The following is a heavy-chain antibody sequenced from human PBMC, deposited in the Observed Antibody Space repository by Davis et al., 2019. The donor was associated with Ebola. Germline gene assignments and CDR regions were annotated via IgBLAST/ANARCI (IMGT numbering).Heavy chain of an antibody. Sequence: ESLKIPCAASGFTFSAYHMNWVRQAPGKGLEWVANIRDSEVTYYADSVKGRFTISRDNSKSTLYLQMDSLRAEDTALYYCAKEPSSGYAFDIWGQGTMVTVSS. D-gene: IGHD3-22*01. CDR3: AKEPSSGYAFDI. V-gene: IGHV3-23*01. J-gene: IGHJ3*02. CDR1: GFTFSAYH. CDR2: IRDSEVT.